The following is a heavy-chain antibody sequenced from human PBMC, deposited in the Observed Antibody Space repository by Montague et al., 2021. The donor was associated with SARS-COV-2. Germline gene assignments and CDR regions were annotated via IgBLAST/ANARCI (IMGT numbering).Heavy chain of an antibody. V-gene: IGHV6-1*01. J-gene: IGHJ4*02. CDR1: FSLFSRPRAA. Sequence: CSLSFSLFSRPRAAWNWIRQSPSRGLEWLGRTYYRSKWYNDYAVSVKSRITINPDTSKNQISLQLNSVTPEDTAVYYCARTSASSDYWGQGTLVTVSS. CDR3: ARTSASSDY. CDR2: TYYRSKWYN. D-gene: IGHD1-26*01.